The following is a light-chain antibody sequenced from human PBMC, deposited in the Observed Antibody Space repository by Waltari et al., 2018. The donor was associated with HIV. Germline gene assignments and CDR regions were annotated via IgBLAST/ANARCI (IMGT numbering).Light chain of an antibody. V-gene: IGLV1-51*01. CDR3: GTWDSSLSVVV. CDR1: TSNIGTNY. CDR2: DNT. Sequence: QSVLTQPPSVSAPPGQRVTISCSGGTSNIGTNYVSWYQHVPGMAPRLLIYDNTNRSSGIPARFSGSKSGTSVTLGITGLQTGDEADYYCGTWDSSLSVVVFGGGTKLTVL. J-gene: IGLJ2*01.